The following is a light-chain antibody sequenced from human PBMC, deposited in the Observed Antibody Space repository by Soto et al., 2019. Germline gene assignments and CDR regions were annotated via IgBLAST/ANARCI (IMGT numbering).Light chain of an antibody. CDR2: AAS. Sequence: VVMTQSPATPSVSPGERATLSCRASQTVLTNLAWYQQKPGQAPRLLIYAASATATGIPARFSGSGSGTEFTLTISSLQSEDFAVYYCQRYNHWPRTFGQGTKVDVK. J-gene: IGKJ1*01. CDR3: QRYNHWPRT. CDR1: QTVLTN. V-gene: IGKV3-15*01.